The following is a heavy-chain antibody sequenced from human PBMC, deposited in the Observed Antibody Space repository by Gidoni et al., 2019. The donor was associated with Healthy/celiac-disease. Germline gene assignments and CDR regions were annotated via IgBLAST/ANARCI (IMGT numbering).Heavy chain of an antibody. Sequence: QVQLQESGPGLVKPSQTLSLTCTVSGGSISSGSSYWSWIRQPAGKGLEWIGRIYTSGSTNYNPSLKSRVTISVDTSKNQFSLKLSSVTAADTAVYYCARDFRAVAGTEWFDPWGQGTLVTVSS. CDR2: IYTSGST. V-gene: IGHV4-61*02. CDR3: ARDFRAVAGTEWFDP. D-gene: IGHD6-19*01. J-gene: IGHJ5*02. CDR1: GGSISSGSSY.